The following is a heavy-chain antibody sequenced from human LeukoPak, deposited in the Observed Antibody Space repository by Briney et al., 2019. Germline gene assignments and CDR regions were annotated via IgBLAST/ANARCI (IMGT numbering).Heavy chain of an antibody. D-gene: IGHD3-10*01. Sequence: GGSLRLSRAASGLTLSIYAMRWVRQAPRKGLEFVSAIGAGTGSITIYADSVKGQFTISRDNSKNTLYLQMNSLRGEDMAVYYCAKNYVSGRGVPYALDVWGQGTTVTVSS. V-gene: IGHV3-23*01. CDR1: GLTLSIYA. CDR2: IGAGTGSIT. J-gene: IGHJ6*02. CDR3: AKNYVSGRGVPYALDV.